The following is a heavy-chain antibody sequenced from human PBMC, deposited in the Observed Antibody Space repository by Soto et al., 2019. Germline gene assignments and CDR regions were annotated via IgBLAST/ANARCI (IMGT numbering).Heavy chain of an antibody. V-gene: IGHV3-30*18. CDR2: ISYDGSNK. Sequence: VQLVESGGGLVQPGRSLRLSCAASGFTFDDYAMHWVRQAPGKGLEWVAVISYDGSNKYYADSVKGRFTISRDNSKNTLYLQMNSLRAEDTAVYYCAKEGGIAEPYVFDYWGQGTLVTVSS. J-gene: IGHJ4*02. CDR3: AKEGGIAEPYVFDY. D-gene: IGHD6-13*01. CDR1: GFTFDDYA.